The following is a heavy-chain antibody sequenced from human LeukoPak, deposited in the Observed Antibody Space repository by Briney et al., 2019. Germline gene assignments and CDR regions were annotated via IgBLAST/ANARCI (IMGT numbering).Heavy chain of an antibody. V-gene: IGHV4-4*07. CDR3: ARDLVVITLGYYYYYMDV. CDR2: IYTSGST. CDR1: GGSISSYY. J-gene: IGHJ6*03. D-gene: IGHD3-22*01. Sequence: SETLSLTCTVSGGSISSYYWSWIRQPAGKGLEWIGRIYTSGSTNYNPSLKSRVTMSVDTSKNQFSLKLSSVTAADTAVYYCARDLVVITLGYYYYYMDVWGKGTTVTVSS.